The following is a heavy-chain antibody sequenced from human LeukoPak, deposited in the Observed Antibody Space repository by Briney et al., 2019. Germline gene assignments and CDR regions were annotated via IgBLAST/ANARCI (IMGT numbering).Heavy chain of an antibody. D-gene: IGHD2-2*01. CDR1: GFTFSTYW. V-gene: IGHV3-7*01. J-gene: IGHJ3*02. Sequence: GGSLRLSCAASGFTFSTYWMGWVRQAPGKGLEWVANIKQDGSEKHYVDSVKGRFTISRDNAKNSLYLQMNSLRAEDTAVYYRARGTSGYAIWGQGTMVTVSS. CDR2: IKQDGSEK. CDR3: ARGTSGYAI.